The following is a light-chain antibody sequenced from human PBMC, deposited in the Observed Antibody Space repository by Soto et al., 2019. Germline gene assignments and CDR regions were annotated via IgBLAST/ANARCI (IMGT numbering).Light chain of an antibody. V-gene: IGKV1-39*01. CDR2: AAS. J-gene: IGKJ1*01. CDR1: QSISSY. Sequence: DIHRSRSASLLSASVGDRVTITCLARQSISSYLNWYQQKPGKAPKLLIYAASSLQSGVPSRFSGSGSGTDFTLTISSLQPEDFATYYCQQSYSNPVTFGEGTKVDI. CDR3: QQSYSNPVT.